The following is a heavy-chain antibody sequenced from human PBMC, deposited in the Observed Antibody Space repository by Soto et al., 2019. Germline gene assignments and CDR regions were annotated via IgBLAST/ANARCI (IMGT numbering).Heavy chain of an antibody. CDR3: AKDQRATEGYYYGMDV. Sequence: GGSLTLSCAASGFTFSSYSMSWVRQAPGKGLEWVSAISGSGGSTYYADSVKGRFTISRDNSKNTLYLQMNSLRAEDTAVYYCAKDQRATEGYYYGMDVWGQGTTVTVSS. V-gene: IGHV3-23*01. D-gene: IGHD4-4*01. J-gene: IGHJ6*02. CDR2: ISGSGGST. CDR1: GFTFSSYS.